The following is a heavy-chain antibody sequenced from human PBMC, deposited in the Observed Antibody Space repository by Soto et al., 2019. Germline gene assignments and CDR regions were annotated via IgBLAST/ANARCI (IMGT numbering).Heavy chain of an antibody. J-gene: IGHJ6*02. CDR2: ISYDGSNK. CDR3: AKDLPYSSSWYQLYYYYYGLDV. Sequence: GGSLRLSCAASGFTFSSYGMHWVRQAPGKGLEWVAVISYDGSNKYYADSVKGRFTISRDNSKNTLYLQMNSLRAEDTAVYYCAKDLPYSSSWYQLYYYYYGLDVWGQGTTVTVS. V-gene: IGHV3-30*18. CDR1: GFTFSSYG. D-gene: IGHD6-13*01.